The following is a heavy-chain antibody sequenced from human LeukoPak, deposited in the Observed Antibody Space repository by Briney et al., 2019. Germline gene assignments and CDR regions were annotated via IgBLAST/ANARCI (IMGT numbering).Heavy chain of an antibody. CDR2: RYFSGAT. J-gene: IGHJ4*02. D-gene: IGHD6-13*01. CDR1: GGSVSSSSSY. V-gene: IGHV4-39*01. Sequence: SETLSLTCTVSGGSVSSSSSYWGWIRQPPGKGLEWIGSRYFSGATYYNPSLKSRVTISVDTSKNQFSLNLTSVTAADTALYYCAGQTDSSTWSQGRFYFDYWGRGTLVTVSS. CDR3: AGQTDSSTWSQGRFYFDY.